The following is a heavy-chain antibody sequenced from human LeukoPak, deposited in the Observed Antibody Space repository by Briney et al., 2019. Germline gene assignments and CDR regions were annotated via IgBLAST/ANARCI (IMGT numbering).Heavy chain of an antibody. D-gene: IGHD1-26*01. V-gene: IGHV1-2*02. CDR3: ARGSEVGGTEKNALDI. Sequence: ASVKVSCTTSGYTFTDYYIHWVRQAPGQGLEWMGWINPKSVDTRYAQNFQDRVTMTRDTSITTAYMELSGLRSDDTALYYCARGSEVGGTEKNALDIWGQGTMVTVSS. CDR2: INPKSVDT. J-gene: IGHJ3*02. CDR1: GYTFTDYY.